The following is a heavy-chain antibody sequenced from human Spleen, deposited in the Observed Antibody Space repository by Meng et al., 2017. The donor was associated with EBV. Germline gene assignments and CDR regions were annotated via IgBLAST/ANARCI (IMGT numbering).Heavy chain of an antibody. D-gene: IGHD3-10*01. V-gene: IGHV1-46*01. J-gene: IGHJ5*01. Sequence: QVQWVQSGAEVKKPGASVKVSCKASGYTFTSYYMHWVRQAPGQGLEWMGIINPIGGYTDFAQNFQGRVTVTSDTSTTTVFMELASLRYEDTAVYFCARSSEWNWFDSWGQGTLVTVSS. CDR3: ARSSEWNWFDS. CDR2: INPIGGYT. CDR1: GYTFTSYY.